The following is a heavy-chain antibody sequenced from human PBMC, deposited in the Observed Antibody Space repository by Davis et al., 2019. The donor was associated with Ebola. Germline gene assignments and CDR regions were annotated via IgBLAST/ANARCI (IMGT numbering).Heavy chain of an antibody. V-gene: IGHV4-39*01. CDR3: ARRGMGGYGDYYYYYGMDV. J-gene: IGHJ6*04. CDR1: GGSISSSSYY. Sequence: SETLSLTCTFSGGSISSSSYYWGWIRQPPGKGLEWIGSIYYSGSTYYNPSLKSRVTISVDTSKNQFSLKLSSVTAADTAVYYCARRGMGGYGDYYYYYGMDVWGKGTTVTVSS. CDR2: IYYSGST. D-gene: IGHD4-17*01.